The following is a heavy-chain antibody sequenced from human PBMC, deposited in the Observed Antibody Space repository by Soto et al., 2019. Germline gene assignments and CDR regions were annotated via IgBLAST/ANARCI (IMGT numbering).Heavy chain of an antibody. V-gene: IGHV3-23*01. CDR1: GFTFSSYG. Sequence: GGSLRLSCAASGFTFSSYGMTWVRQAPGKGLEWVSFSSATGAGTYYADSVKGRCTISRDNSKNTLYLQMTSLRADDTAVYYCAKARRAARNYRFHSEFWGQGALVNVSS. D-gene: IGHD1-7*01. CDR3: AKARRAARNYRFHSEF. CDR2: SSATGAGT. J-gene: IGHJ4*02.